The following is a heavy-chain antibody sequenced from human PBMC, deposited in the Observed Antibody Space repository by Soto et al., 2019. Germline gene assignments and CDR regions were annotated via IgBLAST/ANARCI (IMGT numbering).Heavy chain of an antibody. J-gene: IGHJ4*02. Sequence: SLRLSCAASGFTFSSYWMHWVRQAPGKGLVWVSRINPDGSSTSYADSVKGRFTISRDNAKNTLYLQMNSLRDEDTAVYYCARVSVSSYHFDSWGQGTLVTVSS. D-gene: IGHD6-6*01. CDR2: INPDGSST. CDR3: ARVSVSSYHFDS. CDR1: GFTFSSYW. V-gene: IGHV3-74*01.